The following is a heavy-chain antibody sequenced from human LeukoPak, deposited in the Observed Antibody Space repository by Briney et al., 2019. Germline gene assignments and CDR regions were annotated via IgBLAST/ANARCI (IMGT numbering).Heavy chain of an antibody. Sequence: PGGSLRLSCAASGFIFRHYGMNWVRQAPGKGLEWVSGITSRSTTYYADSVKGRFTISRDNSKNMVWLQINSPTAEDTATYYCAKDGNWARFEDWGQGTLVTVSS. CDR1: GFIFRHYG. CDR3: AKDGNWARFED. CDR2: ITSRSTT. J-gene: IGHJ4*02. D-gene: IGHD7-27*01. V-gene: IGHV3-23*01.